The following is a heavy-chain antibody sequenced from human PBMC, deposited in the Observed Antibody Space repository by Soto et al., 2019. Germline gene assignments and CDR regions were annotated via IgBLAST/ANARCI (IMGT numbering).Heavy chain of an antibody. CDR1: GYTFTGYY. CDR2: INPNSGGT. CDR3: ARGLYSSTRISGKDV. D-gene: IGHD6-13*01. V-gene: IGHV1-2*04. Sequence: QVQLVQSGAEVKKPGASVKVSCKASGYTFTGYYMHWVRQAPGQGLEWMGWINPNSGGTNYAQKFQGWGPMTGDTSMSTAYMEVSRPRSDDTAVYYCARGLYSSTRISGKDVWGQGTTVTVSS. J-gene: IGHJ6*02.